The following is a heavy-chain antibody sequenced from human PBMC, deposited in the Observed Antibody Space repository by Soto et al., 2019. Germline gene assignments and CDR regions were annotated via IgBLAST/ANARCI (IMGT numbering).Heavy chain of an antibody. D-gene: IGHD3-22*01. V-gene: IGHV3-33*01. CDR2: IWYDGSNK. J-gene: IGHJ4*02. CDR1: GFTFSSYG. Sequence: QVQLVESGGGVVQPGRSLRLSCAASGFTFSSYGMHWVRQAPGKGLEWVAVIWYDGSNKYYADSVKGRFTISRDNSKNTLYLQMNSLRAEDTVVYYCARDSGYYDSSGYDVGDYWGQGTLVTVSS. CDR3: ARDSGYYDSSGYDVGDY.